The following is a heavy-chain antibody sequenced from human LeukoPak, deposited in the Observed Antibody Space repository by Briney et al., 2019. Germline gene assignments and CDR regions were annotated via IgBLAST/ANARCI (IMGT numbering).Heavy chain of an antibody. CDR1: GFTFGDYA. Sequence: PGGSLRLSCTASGFTFGDYAMSWVRQAPGKGLEWVGFIRSKAYGGTTEYAASVKGRFTISRDDSKSIAYLQMNSLKIEDTAVYYCTRAPVQYNWNEGWFDPWGQGTLVTVSS. D-gene: IGHD1-20*01. CDR2: IRSKAYGGTT. J-gene: IGHJ5*02. V-gene: IGHV3-49*04. CDR3: TRAPVQYNWNEGWFDP.